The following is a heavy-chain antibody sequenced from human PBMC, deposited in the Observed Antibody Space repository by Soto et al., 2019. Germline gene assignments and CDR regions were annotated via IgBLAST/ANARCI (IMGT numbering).Heavy chain of an antibody. CDR3: ARGGYGDY. J-gene: IGHJ4*02. Sequence: QVHLVQSGAEVKKPGASVKVSCKASGYTFTSYGITWVRQAPGQGLVWMGWISAHHGKTDYAQKLQGRIIVTRDTSTSTAYMELRRLRPDATAVYYWARGGYGDYWGQGALVTVSS. CDR1: GYTFTSYG. D-gene: IGHD1-1*01. CDR2: ISAHHGKT. V-gene: IGHV1-18*01.